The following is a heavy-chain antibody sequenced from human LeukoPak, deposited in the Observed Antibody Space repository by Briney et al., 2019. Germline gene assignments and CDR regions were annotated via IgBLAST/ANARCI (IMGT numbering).Heavy chain of an antibody. V-gene: IGHV4-59*01. J-gene: IGHJ4*02. CDR3: ARFQSGTTLLGGYLDY. CDR1: GGSISNYY. Sequence: SETLSLTCTVSGGSISNYYWSWIRQPPGKGLECIGYIYYSGSTNYNPSLKSRVSISVDTSKNQFSLSLHSVTAADTAVYYCARFQSGTTLLGGYLDYWGQGTLVTASS. D-gene: IGHD1-26*01. CDR2: IYYSGST.